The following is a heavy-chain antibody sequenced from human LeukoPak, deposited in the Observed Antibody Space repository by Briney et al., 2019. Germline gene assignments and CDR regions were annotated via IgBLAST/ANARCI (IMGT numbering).Heavy chain of an antibody. J-gene: IGHJ4*02. CDR3: ARDRKDYGDPFDY. CDR1: GGTFSSYA. V-gene: IGHV1-69*05. Sequence: SVKVSXKASGGTFSSYAISWVRQAPGQGLEWMGRIIPIFGTANYAQKFQGRVTITTDESTSTAYMELSSLRSEDTAVHYCARDRKDYGDPFDYWGQGTLVTVSS. D-gene: IGHD4-17*01. CDR2: IIPIFGTA.